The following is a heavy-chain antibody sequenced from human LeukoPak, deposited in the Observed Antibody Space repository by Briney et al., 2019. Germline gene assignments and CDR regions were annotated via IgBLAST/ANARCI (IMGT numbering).Heavy chain of an antibody. J-gene: IGHJ4*02. V-gene: IGHV1-46*01. CDR1: GYTFTSYY. CDR2: INPSGGST. CDR3: ARDLYSSSWYFGPYFDY. D-gene: IGHD6-13*01. Sequence: GASVKVSCKASGYTFTSYYMHWVRQAPGQGLEWMGIINPSGGSTSYAQKFQGRVTMTRDMSTSTVYMELSSLRAEDTAVYYCARDLYSSSWYFGPYFDYWGQGTLVTVSS.